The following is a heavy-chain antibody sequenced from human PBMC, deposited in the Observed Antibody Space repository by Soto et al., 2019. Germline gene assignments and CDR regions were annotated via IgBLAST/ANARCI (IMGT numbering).Heavy chain of an antibody. Sequence: SVKVSCKASGGTFSSYAISWVRQAPGQGLEWMGGIIPIFGTANYAQKFQGRVTITADKSTSTAYMELSSLRSEDTAVYYCAXAGYCSGGSCYSYAFDIWGQGTMVTVSS. D-gene: IGHD2-15*01. CDR1: GGTFSSYA. CDR2: IIPIFGTA. CDR3: AXAGYCSGGSCYSYAFDI. J-gene: IGHJ3*02. V-gene: IGHV1-69*06.